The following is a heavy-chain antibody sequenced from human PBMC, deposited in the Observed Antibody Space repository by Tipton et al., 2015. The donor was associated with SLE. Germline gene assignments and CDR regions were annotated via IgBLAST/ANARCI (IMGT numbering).Heavy chain of an antibody. Sequence: SLRLSCAASGFTFSSYGMHWVRQAPGKGLEWAAVIWYDGSNKYYADSVKGRFTISRDNSKNTLYLQMNSLRAEDTAVYYCAKPNLPGEQWLVREYFQHWGQGTLVTVSS. V-gene: IGHV3-30*18. J-gene: IGHJ1*01. D-gene: IGHD6-19*01. CDR3: AKPNLPGEQWLVREYFQH. CDR1: GFTFSSYG. CDR2: IWYDGSNK.